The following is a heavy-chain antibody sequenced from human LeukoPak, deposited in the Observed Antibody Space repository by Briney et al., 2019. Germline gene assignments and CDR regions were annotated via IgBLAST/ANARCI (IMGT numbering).Heavy chain of an antibody. Sequence: SETLSLTCTVSGGSISSGSYYWSWIRQPAGKGLEWIGRIYTSGSTNYNPSLKSRVTISLDTSKNQFSLKLSSVTAADTAVCYCARGVYNWNLYYFDYWGQGTLVTDSS. CDR1: GGSISSGSYY. V-gene: IGHV4-61*02. J-gene: IGHJ4*02. D-gene: IGHD1-20*01. CDR2: IYTSGST. CDR3: ARGVYNWNLYYFDY.